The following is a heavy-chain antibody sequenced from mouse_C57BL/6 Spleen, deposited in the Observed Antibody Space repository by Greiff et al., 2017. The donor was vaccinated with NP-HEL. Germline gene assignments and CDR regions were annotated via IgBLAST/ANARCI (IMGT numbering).Heavy chain of an antibody. CDR2: ISSGSSTI. J-gene: IGHJ4*01. V-gene: IGHV5-17*01. CDR3: ASMGY. CDR1: GFTFSDYG. Sequence: EVKLMESGGGLVKPGGSLKLSCAASGFTFSDYGMHWVRQAPEQGLEWVAYISSGSSTIYYADTVKGRFTISRDNAKNTLFLQMTSLRSEETAMYYCASMGYWGQGTSVTVSS.